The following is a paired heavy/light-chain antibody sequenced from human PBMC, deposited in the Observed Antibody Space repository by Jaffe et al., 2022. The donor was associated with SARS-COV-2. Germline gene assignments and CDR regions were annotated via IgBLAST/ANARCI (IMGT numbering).Light chain of an antibody. CDR3: QQYNNWYT. CDR1: QSVGSN. Sequence: EIVMTQSPATLSVSPGERATLSCRASQSVGSNLAWYQQKPGQAPRLLIDGASTRATGIPARFSGSGSGTEFTLTISSLQSEDFAVYYCQQYNNWYTFGQGTKLEIK. CDR2: GAS. J-gene: IGKJ2*01. V-gene: IGKV3-15*01.
Heavy chain of an antibody. Sequence: QVQLVQSGGGVVQPGRSLRLSCAASQFTFSTYVMHWVRQAPGKGLEWVAIISYDVSHNYYADSVKGRFTISRDNSKNTLYLQMNSLRAEDTAVYYCAKVRSLDGGKSYQGFDYWGQGTLVTVSS. CDR2: ISYDVSHN. V-gene: IGHV3-30*18. J-gene: IGHJ4*02. D-gene: IGHD5-18*01. CDR3: AKVRSLDGGKSYQGFDY. CDR1: QFTFSTYV.